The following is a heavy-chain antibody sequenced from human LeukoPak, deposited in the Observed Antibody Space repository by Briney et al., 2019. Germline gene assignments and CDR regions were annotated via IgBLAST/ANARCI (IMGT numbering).Heavy chain of an antibody. Sequence: GASVKVSCKASGYTFTCYYMHWVRQAPGQGLEWMGRINPNSGGTNYAQKFQGRVTMTRDTSISTAYMELSRLRSDDTAVYYCARAPRYCSGGSCYSLDYWGQGTLVTVSS. CDR2: INPNSGGT. CDR3: ARAPRYCSGGSCYSLDY. D-gene: IGHD2-15*01. J-gene: IGHJ4*02. CDR1: GYTFTCYY. V-gene: IGHV1-2*06.